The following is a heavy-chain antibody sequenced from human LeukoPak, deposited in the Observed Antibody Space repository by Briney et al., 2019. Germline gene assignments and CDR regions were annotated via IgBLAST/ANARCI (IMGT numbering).Heavy chain of an antibody. D-gene: IGHD3-10*01. CDR3: ARTVPGYFFDY. J-gene: IGHJ4*02. CDR2: INTDGSGT. CDR1: GFTFSSYW. V-gene: IGHV3-74*01. Sequence: PGGSLRLSCAASGFTFSSYWMHWVRQAPGKGLVWVSRINTDGSGTSYADSVKGRFTISRDNAKNTLYLQMNSLRAEDTAVYYCARTVPGYFFDYWGQGTLVTVSS.